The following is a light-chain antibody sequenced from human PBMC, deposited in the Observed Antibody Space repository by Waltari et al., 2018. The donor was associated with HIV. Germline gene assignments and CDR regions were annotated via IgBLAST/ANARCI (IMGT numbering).Light chain of an antibody. CDR3: QQTFRFPLP. CDR1: QSISTY. J-gene: IGKJ4*01. Sequence: DIKMTQSTSSLSASVGARVTITCRASQSISTYLNWYQQRPGKSPKPLIYGPFALQSGVPSGCSGSGSGPDSILPIPSLQPKDFAPYYCQQTFRFPLPFGGGPMW. V-gene: IGKV1-39*01. CDR2: GPF.